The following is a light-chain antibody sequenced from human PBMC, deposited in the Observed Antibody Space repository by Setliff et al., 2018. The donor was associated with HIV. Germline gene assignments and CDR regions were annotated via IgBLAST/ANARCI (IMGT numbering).Light chain of an antibody. CDR2: DVS. Sequence: QSALPQPASVSGSPGQSITISCTGTSSDIGAYNYVSWYQQHPGKAPKLMIYDVSSRPSGVSNRFSGSKSGNTASLTISGLQAEDEADYYCSSYTSSGTLVFGTGTKVTV. V-gene: IGLV2-14*01. CDR1: SSDIGAYNY. CDR3: SSYTSSGTLV. J-gene: IGLJ1*01.